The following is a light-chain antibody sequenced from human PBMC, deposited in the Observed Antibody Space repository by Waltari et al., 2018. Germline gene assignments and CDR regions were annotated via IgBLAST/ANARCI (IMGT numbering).Light chain of an antibody. CDR1: QYISTY. Sequence: DFQMTQSPSSLSASVGDRVTITCRASQYISTYLNWYQQKPGKGPKLLIYAASTLQSGDPSRISGSGSGTDFTFTISSLQHEDFATYYCQQSYDTPRTFGQGTKVEVK. CDR2: AAS. V-gene: IGKV1-39*01. CDR3: QQSYDTPRT. J-gene: IGKJ1*01.